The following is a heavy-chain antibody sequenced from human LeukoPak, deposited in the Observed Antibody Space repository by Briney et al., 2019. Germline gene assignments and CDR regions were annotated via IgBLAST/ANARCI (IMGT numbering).Heavy chain of an antibody. J-gene: IGHJ1*01. CDR2: ISNDGSNK. CDR3: AKDSDSSGYYLAEYFQH. CDR1: GFTFSSYG. D-gene: IGHD3-22*01. Sequence: GGSLRLSCAASGFTFSSYGMHWVRQAPGKGLEWVAVISNDGSNKYYADSVKGRFTIFRDNTKNTVYLQMNSLRAEDTAVYYCAKDSDSSGYYLAEYFQHWGQGTLVTVSS. V-gene: IGHV3-30*18.